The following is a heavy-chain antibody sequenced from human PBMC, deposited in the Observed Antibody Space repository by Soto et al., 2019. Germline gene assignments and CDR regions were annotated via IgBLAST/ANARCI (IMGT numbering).Heavy chain of an antibody. CDR3: AREGYSYGSFDY. V-gene: IGHV3-30-3*01. D-gene: IGHD5-18*01. J-gene: IGHJ4*02. CDR2: ISYDGSNK. CDR1: GFTFSSYA. Sequence: GGSLRLSCAASGFTFSSYAMHWVRQAPGKGLEWVAVISYDGSNKYYADSVKGRFTISRDNSKNTLYLQMNSLRAEDTAVYYCAREGYSYGSFDYWGQGTLVTVSS.